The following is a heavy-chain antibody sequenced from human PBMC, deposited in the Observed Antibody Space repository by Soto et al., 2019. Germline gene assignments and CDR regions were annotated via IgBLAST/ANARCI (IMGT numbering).Heavy chain of an antibody. CDR1: GGSISSGGYC. V-gene: IGHV4-31*03. D-gene: IGHD3-16*01. Sequence: QVQLQESGPGLVKPSQTLSLTCTVSGGSISSGGYCWSWIRQHPGKGLEWIGYTKYSGSTYYNPSPXSXXTISVDTSKNQFSLKLSSVTAADTAVYYCARDYGGAWYFDLWGRGTLVTVSS. J-gene: IGHJ2*01. CDR3: ARDYGGAWYFDL. CDR2: TKYSGST.